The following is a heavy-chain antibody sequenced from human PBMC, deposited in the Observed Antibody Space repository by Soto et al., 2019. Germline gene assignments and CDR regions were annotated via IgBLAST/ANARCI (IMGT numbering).Heavy chain of an antibody. V-gene: IGHV1-18*01. CDR3: ARDGCSGGSCYGDYYYYYGMDV. J-gene: IGHJ6*02. D-gene: IGHD2-15*01. CDR1: DYTFKKYG. Sequence: ASVKVSCKASDYTFKKYGISWVRQAPGQGLEWMGWISAHNGNTRFAQKLQGRVTMTTDTSTSTAYMELRSLRSDDTAVYYCARDGCSGGSCYGDYYYYYGMDVWGQGTTVTVSS. CDR2: ISAHNGNT.